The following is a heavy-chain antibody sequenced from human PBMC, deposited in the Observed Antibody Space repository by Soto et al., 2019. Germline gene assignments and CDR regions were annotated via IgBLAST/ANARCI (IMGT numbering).Heavy chain of an antibody. V-gene: IGHV1-3*01. CDR1: GYTLTSYA. D-gene: IGHD2-21*02. CDR2: INAGNGNT. Sequence: GVPVKVSSKASGYTLTSYALHWLRQAPGQRLEWMGWINAGNGNTKYSQKFQGRVTITRDTSASTAYMELSSLRSEDTAVYYCARHPSDFWFDPWGQGTLVTVSS. CDR3: ARHPSDFWFDP. J-gene: IGHJ5*02.